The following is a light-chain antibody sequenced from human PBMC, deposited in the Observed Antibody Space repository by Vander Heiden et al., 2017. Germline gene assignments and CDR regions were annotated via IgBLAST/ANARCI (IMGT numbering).Light chain of an antibody. CDR1: SSNIGPNY. J-gene: IGLJ2*01. V-gene: IGLV1-47*01. Sequence: QSVLTQPPSASGTPGQRVTISCSGSSSNIGPNYVYWYQQLPGTAPKLLIYRNNQRPSGVPDRFSGSKSGTSASLTISGLRSEDECDYYCAAWDDSLTVVLGGGTKLTVL. CDR3: AAWDDSLTVV. CDR2: RNN.